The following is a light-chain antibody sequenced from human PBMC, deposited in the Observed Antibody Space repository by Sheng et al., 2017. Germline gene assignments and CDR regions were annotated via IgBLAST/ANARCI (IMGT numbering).Light chain of an antibody. CDR1: NIGSQS. CDR2: DDA. V-gene: IGLV3-21*03. J-gene: IGLJ3*02. Sequence: SYELTQPPSVSVAPGKTATIPCGGSNIGSQSVHWYQQKPGQAPMLVVYDDANRPSGIPERFSGSNSGNTATLTIIRVEAGDEADYYCQVWHSANDHRVFGGGTKLTVL. CDR3: QVWHSANDHRV.